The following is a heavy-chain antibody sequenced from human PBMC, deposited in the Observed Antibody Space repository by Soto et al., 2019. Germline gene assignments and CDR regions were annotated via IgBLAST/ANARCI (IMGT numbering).Heavy chain of an antibody. CDR1: GFTFSSYA. Sequence: EVQLLESGGGLVQPGGSLRLSCAASGFTFSSYAMTWVRQAPGKGLEWVSAISGSGGTTYYADSVKGRFTISRDNSKNTVYLQMNSLRAEDTAVYYGAKGGGYGSGSLGDYWGQGTLVTVSS. CDR3: AKGGGYGSGSLGDY. CDR2: ISGSGGTT. J-gene: IGHJ4*02. D-gene: IGHD3-10*01. V-gene: IGHV3-23*01.